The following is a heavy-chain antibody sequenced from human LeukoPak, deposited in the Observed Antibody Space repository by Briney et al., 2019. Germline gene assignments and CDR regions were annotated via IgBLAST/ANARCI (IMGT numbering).Heavy chain of an antibody. CDR3: ARVETYYYDSSGYCD. J-gene: IGHJ4*02. D-gene: IGHD3-22*01. CDR2: IYYSGST. V-gene: IGHV4-31*03. Sequence: SETLSLTCTVSGGSISSGGYYWSWIRQHPGKGLEWIGYIYYSGSTYYNPSLKSRVTISVDTSKNQFSLKLSSVTAADTAVYYCARVETYYYDSSGYCDWGQGTLVAVSS. CDR1: GGSISSGGYY.